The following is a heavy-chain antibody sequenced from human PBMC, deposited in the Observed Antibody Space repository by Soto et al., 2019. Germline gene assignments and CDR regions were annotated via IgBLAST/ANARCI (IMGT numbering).Heavy chain of an antibody. V-gene: IGHV3-33*01. D-gene: IGHD2-21*02. CDR2: IWYDGSNK. Sequence: QVQLVESGGGVVQPGRSLRLSCAASGFTFSSYGMHWVRQAPGKGLEWVAVIWYDGSNKYYADSVKGRFTISRDNSKNTLYLQMNSLRAEDTAVYYCARDDGYCGGDCYSTPDYWGQGTLVTVSS. CDR1: GFTFSSYG. J-gene: IGHJ4*02. CDR3: ARDDGYCGGDCYSTPDY.